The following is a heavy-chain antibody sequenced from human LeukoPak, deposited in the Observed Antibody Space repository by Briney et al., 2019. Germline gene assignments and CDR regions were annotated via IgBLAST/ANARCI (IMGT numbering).Heavy chain of an antibody. J-gene: IGHJ3*02. D-gene: IGHD1-26*01. V-gene: IGHV4-34*01. CDR2: INHSGST. CDR3: ARGRLNSGRYFIGVAFDI. CDR1: GGSFSGYY. Sequence: SETLSLTCAVYGGSFSGYYWSWIRQPPGKGLEWVGEINHSGSTKYNPSLKSRVTISVDTSKNQFPLKLSSVTAADTAVYYCARGRLNSGRYFIGVAFDIWGEGTIDPLSS.